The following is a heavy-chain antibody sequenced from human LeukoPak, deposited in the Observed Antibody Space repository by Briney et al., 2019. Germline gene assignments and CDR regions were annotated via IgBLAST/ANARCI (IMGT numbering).Heavy chain of an antibody. CDR2: INHSGST. Sequence: SETLSLTCAVYGGSFSGYYWSWIRQPPGKGLEWIGEINHSGSTNYNPSLKSRVTISVDTSKNQFSLKLSSVTAADTAVYYCARLGAVAGTNYFDYWCQGTLVTVSS. CDR1: GGSFSGYY. V-gene: IGHV4-34*01. J-gene: IGHJ4*02. CDR3: ARLGAVAGTNYFDY. D-gene: IGHD6-19*01.